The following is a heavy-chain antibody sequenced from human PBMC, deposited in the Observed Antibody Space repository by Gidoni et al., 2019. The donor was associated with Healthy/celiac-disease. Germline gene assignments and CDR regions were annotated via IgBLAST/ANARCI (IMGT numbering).Heavy chain of an antibody. V-gene: IGHV4-39*07. J-gene: IGHJ5*02. D-gene: IGHD3-10*01. CDR2: IYYSGST. CDR3: ARVVGLVYGPGSLNWFDP. Sequence: IGSIYYSGSTYYNPSLKSRVTISVDTSKNQFSLKLSSVTAADTAVYYCARVVGLVYGPGSLNWFDPWGQGTLVTVSS.